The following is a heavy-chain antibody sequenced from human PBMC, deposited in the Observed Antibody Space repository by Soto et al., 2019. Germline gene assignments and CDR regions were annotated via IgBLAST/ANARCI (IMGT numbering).Heavy chain of an antibody. D-gene: IGHD1-26*01. J-gene: IGHJ4*02. V-gene: IGHV3-23*01. CDR3: AKDPLMYRRYFDY. CDR2: ISGSGVST. Sequence: GGSLRLSCAASGFTFSSYAISWVRQAPGKGLEWVSAISGSGVSTYYADSVKGRFTISRDNSKNTLYLQMNSLRAEDTAVYYCAKDPLMYRRYFDYWGQGTLLAVCS. CDR1: GFTFSSYA.